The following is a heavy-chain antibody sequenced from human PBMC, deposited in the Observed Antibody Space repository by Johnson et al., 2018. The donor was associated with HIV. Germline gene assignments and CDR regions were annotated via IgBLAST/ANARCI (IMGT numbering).Heavy chain of an antibody. V-gene: IGHV3-30*04. CDR1: GFTFSSYA. D-gene: IGHD5-24*01. CDR2: ISYDGSNK. J-gene: IGHJ3*02. Sequence: QVQLVESGGGLVQPGGSLRLSCAASGFTFSSYAMHWVRQAPGKGLEWVAVISYDGSNKYYADSVKGRFTISRDNSKNTVYLQMNSLRDEDTSVYYCTIWRWGWAGQEALDIWGPGTMVTVSS. CDR3: TIWRWGWAGQEALDI.